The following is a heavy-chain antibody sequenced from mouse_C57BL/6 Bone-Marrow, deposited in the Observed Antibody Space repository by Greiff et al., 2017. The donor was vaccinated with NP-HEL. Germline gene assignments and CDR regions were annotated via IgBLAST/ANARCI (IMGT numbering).Heavy chain of an antibody. Sequence: QVQLQQPGAELVKPGASVKLSCKASGYTFTSYWMHWVKQRPGQGLEWIGMIHPNSGSTNYNEKFKSKATLTVDKSSSTAYMQLSSLTSEDSAVDYCAREGTGLTWFAYWGQGTLVTVSA. V-gene: IGHV1-64*01. CDR1: GYTFTSYW. CDR2: IHPNSGST. D-gene: IGHD4-1*01. CDR3: AREGTGLTWFAY. J-gene: IGHJ3*01.